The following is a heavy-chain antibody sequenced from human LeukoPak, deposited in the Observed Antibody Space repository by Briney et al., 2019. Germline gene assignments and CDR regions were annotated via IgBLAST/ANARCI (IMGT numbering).Heavy chain of an antibody. Sequence: PGGSLRLSCAASGFTFSSYGMLWVRQAPGKGLEWVAFIRYDGSNKYYADSVKGRFTISRDNSKNTLYLQMNSLRAEDTAVYYCAKDFGRSFGEGFDYWGQGTLVTVSS. V-gene: IGHV3-30*02. J-gene: IGHJ4*02. CDR2: IRYDGSNK. D-gene: IGHD3-10*01. CDR1: GFTFSSYG. CDR3: AKDFGRSFGEGFDY.